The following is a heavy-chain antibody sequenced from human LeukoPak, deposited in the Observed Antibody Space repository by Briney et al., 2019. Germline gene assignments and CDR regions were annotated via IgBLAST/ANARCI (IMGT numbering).Heavy chain of an antibody. J-gene: IGHJ4*02. D-gene: IGHD3-22*01. V-gene: IGHV3-30*03. CDR1: GFIFSTYG. Sequence: GRSLRLSCAASGFIFSTYGMHWVRQAPGKGLEWVAAISYDGTNKYYADSVKGRFTISRDNSKNTLYPQMSSLRAEDTAVYYCARRYGSSYFDSWGQGALVTVSS. CDR3: ARRYGSSYFDS. CDR2: ISYDGTNK.